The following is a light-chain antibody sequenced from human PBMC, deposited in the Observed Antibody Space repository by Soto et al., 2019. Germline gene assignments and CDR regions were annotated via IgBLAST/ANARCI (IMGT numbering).Light chain of an antibody. CDR1: SSNIGNNY. J-gene: IGLJ2*01. CDR2: ENN. V-gene: IGLV1-51*02. Sequence: QSALTQPPSVSAAPGQKVTISCSGSSSNIGNNYVSWYQQLPGTAPILLIYENNKRPSGIPDRFSGSKSGTSATLGITGLQTGDEADYYCGTWDSSLSAGVFGGGTKLTVL. CDR3: GTWDSSLSAGV.